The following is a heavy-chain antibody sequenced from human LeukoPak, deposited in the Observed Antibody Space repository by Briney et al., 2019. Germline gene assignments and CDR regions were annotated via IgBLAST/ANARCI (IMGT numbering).Heavy chain of an antibody. CDR2: ISAYNGNT. D-gene: IGHD3-22*01. CDR3: ARGGNYYDSSGPDRY. V-gene: IGHV1-18*01. J-gene: IGHJ4*02. Sequence: ASVKVSCKASGYTFTSYGISWVRQAPGQGLEWMGWISAYNGNTNYAQKLQGRVTMTTDTSTSTAYMELRSLRSDDTAVYYCARGGNYYDSSGPDRYWSQGTLVTVSS. CDR1: GYTFTSYG.